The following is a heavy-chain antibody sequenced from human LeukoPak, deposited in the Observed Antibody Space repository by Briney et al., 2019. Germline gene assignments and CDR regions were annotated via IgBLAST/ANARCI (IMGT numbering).Heavy chain of an antibody. Sequence: GGSLRLSCAASGFTFSSYGMHWVRQAPGKRLEWVAFIRYNGNNKYYADSVKGRFTISRDNSKNTLYLQMNSLRAEDTAVYYCATAKFAGQAVGANTTLDYSGQGTLVTVSS. V-gene: IGHV3-30*02. CDR2: IRYNGNNK. CDR1: GFTFSSYG. CDR3: ATAKFAGQAVGANTTLDY. D-gene: IGHD1-26*01. J-gene: IGHJ4*02.